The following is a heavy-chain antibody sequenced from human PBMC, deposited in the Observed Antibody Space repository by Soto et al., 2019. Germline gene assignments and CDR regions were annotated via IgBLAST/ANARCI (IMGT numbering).Heavy chain of an antibody. CDR2: ISAYNGNT. V-gene: IGHV1-18*01. CDR3: ARDVGYGLIDY. CDR1: SYTFTSYS. J-gene: IGHJ4*02. Sequence: QVQLVQSGAEVKKPGASVKVSCKASSYTFTSYSINWVRQAPGQGLEGMGWISAYNGNTYHARKLQGRVTMTTDTSTSTAYMELRSLRSDDTAVYYCARDVGYGLIDYWGQGTLVTVSS. D-gene: IGHD5-18*01.